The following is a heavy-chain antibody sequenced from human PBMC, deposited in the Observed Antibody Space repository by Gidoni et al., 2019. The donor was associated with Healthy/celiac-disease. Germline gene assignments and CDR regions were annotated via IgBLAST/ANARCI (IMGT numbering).Heavy chain of an antibody. Sequence: QVTLKESGPVLVKPTETLTLTCTVSGFSLSNARMGVSWIRQPPGKALEWLAHIFSNDEKSYSPSLKSRLTISKDTSKSQVVLTMTNMDPVDTATYYCARMEDGYSSGRRAGLFDYWGQGTLVTVSS. J-gene: IGHJ4*02. CDR1: GFSLSNARMG. CDR2: IFSNDEK. CDR3: ARMEDGYSSGRRAGLFDY. V-gene: IGHV2-26*01. D-gene: IGHD6-19*01.